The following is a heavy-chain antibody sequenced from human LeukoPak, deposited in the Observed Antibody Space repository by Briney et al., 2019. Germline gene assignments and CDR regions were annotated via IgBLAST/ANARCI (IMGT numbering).Heavy chain of an antibody. D-gene: IGHD3-10*01. Sequence: GGSLRLSYAASGFTFTSYAMSWVRQAPGKGLEWVSVISDSGGSTYYADSVKGRFTISRDDSKNTLYLQMNSLRAEDTAVYYCAKDHYYGSTWGYFDYWRQGTLVTVSS. CDR2: ISDSGGST. V-gene: IGHV3-23*01. CDR1: GFTFTSYA. J-gene: IGHJ4*02. CDR3: AKDHYYGSTWGYFDY.